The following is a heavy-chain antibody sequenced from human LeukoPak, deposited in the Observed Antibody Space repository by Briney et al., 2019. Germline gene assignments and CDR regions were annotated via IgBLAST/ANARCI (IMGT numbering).Heavy chain of an antibody. CDR2: ISSSSSFI. J-gene: IGHJ5*02. V-gene: IGHV3-21*01. Sequence: GGSLRLSCAASGLNFNSYSMNWVRQAPGKGLEWVSSISSSSSFIYYADSLKGRFTISRDNAKNSLYLQMNSLRAEDTAVYYCASGRKRYYDILTGYYNRWFDPWGQGTLVTVSS. D-gene: IGHD3-9*01. CDR1: GLNFNSYS. CDR3: ASGRKRYYDILTGYYNRWFDP.